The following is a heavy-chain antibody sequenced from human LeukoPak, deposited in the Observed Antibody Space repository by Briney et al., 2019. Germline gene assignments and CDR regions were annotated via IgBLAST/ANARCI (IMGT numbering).Heavy chain of an antibody. J-gene: IGHJ2*01. CDR2: ISGSGVNT. CDR1: GFTFSSYA. D-gene: IGHD4-23*01. Sequence: PGRSLRLSCAASGFTFSSYAMHWVRQAPGKGLEWVSTISGSGVNTYYADSVKGRFTISRDNSKNTLYLQMSSLTAEDTAVYYCAKDHGNPYPNWYFGLWGRGTLVTVSS. CDR3: AKDHGNPYPNWYFGL. V-gene: IGHV3-23*01.